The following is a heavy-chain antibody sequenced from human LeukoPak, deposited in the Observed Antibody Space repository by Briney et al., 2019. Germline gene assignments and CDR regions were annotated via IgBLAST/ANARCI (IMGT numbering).Heavy chain of an antibody. CDR1: GFTFSSYG. CDR2: IWYDGSNK. Sequence: GGSLRLSCAAPGFTFSSYGMHWVRQAPGKGLEWVAVIWYDGSNKYYADSVKGRFTISRDNSKNTLYLQMNSLRAEDTAVYYCARDYYYGSGSYYNDYYYGMDVRGQGTTVTVSS. J-gene: IGHJ6*02. CDR3: ARDYYYGSGSYYNDYYYGMDV. V-gene: IGHV3-33*01. D-gene: IGHD3-10*01.